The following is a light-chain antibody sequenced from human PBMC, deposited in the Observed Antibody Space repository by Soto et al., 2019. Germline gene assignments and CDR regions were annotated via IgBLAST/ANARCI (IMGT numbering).Light chain of an antibody. CDR1: SSNIGAGYG. V-gene: IGLV1-40*01. Sequence: QAVVTQPPSVSGAPGQRVSISCTGSSSNIGAGYGVHWYQQLPGTAPKLLIYGNSNRPSGVPDRFSGSKSGTSASLAITGLQAEDEADYYCQSYDSSLSGPVVFGGGTKLTVL. J-gene: IGLJ2*01. CDR3: QSYDSSLSGPVV. CDR2: GNS.